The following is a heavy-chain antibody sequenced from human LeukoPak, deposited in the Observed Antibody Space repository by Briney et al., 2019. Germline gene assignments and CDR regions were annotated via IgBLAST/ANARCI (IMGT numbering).Heavy chain of an antibody. V-gene: IGHV4-59*01. Sequence: PSETLSLTCTVSGGSISSYYWSWIRQPPGKGLEWIGYIYYSGSTNYNPSLKSRVTISVDTSKNQFSLKLSSVTAADTAVYYCARGDHGFVLDYWGQETLVTVSS. J-gene: IGHJ4*02. CDR1: GGSISSYY. CDR3: ARGDHGFVLDY. CDR2: IYYSGST. D-gene: IGHD2-8*01.